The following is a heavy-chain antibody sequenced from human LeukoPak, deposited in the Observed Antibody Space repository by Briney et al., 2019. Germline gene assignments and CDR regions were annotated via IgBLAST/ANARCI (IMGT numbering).Heavy chain of an antibody. V-gene: IGHV1-18*01. J-gene: IGHJ4*02. D-gene: IGHD3-10*01. CDR1: GYTFTSYG. CDR2: ISAYDGNT. Sequence: ASVKVSCTASGYTFTSYGISWVRQAPGQGLEWMGLISAYDGNTNYAQKLQGRVTMTTDTSTSTAYMELRSLRSDDTAVYYCARIQKGILELLWFGDYWGQGTLVTVSS. CDR3: ARIQKGILELLWFGDY.